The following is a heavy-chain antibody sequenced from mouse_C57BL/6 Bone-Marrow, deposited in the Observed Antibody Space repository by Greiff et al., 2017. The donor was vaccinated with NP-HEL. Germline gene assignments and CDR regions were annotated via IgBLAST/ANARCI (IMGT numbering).Heavy chain of an antibody. J-gene: IGHJ4*01. CDR2: IDPENGDT. CDR1: GFNIKDDY. Sequence: VHVKQSGAELVRPWASVKLSRTVSGFNIKDDYMHWVKQRPEQGLEWIGWIDPENGDTEYASKFQGKATITADTSSNTAYLQLSSLTSEDTAVYDGTTGGSSPYAMDYWGQGTSVTVSS. D-gene: IGHD1-1*01. CDR3: TTGGSSPYAMDY. V-gene: IGHV14-4*01.